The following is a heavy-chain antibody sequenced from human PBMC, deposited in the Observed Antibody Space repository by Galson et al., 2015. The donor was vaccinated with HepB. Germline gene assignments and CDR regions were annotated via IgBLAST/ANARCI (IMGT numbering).Heavy chain of an antibody. CDR2: IYPADSDT. Sequence: QSGAEVKKPGESLKISCKGSGSRFPSYWIGWLRQMPGKGLEWMGIIYPADSDTRYSPSFQGQVTISADKSISTAYLQWSSLKASDTAMYYCARQYDSSGYYEFDHWGQGTLVTVSS. CDR3: ARQYDSSGYYEFDH. CDR1: GSRFPSYW. J-gene: IGHJ4*02. V-gene: IGHV5-51*01. D-gene: IGHD3-22*01.